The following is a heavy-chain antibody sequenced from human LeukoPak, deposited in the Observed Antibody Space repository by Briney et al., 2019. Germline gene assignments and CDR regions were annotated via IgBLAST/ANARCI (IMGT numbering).Heavy chain of an antibody. CDR1: GGTFSSYA. Sequence: SVKVSCKASGGTFSSYAISWVGQAPGQGLEWMGRLIPLLGIANYAQKFQGRVTIIADKSTSTAYMELSSLRSEDTAVYYCAVYIVVDKGGMDVWGQGTTVTVSS. V-gene: IGHV1-69*04. D-gene: IGHD2-2*01. J-gene: IGHJ6*02. CDR3: AVYIVVDKGGMDV. CDR2: LIPLLGIA.